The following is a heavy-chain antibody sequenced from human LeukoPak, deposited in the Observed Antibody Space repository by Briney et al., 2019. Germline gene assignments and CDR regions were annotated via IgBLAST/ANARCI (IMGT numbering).Heavy chain of an antibody. D-gene: IGHD3-10*01. V-gene: IGHV1-69*04. Sequence: GSSVKVSCKASGGTFSSYAISWVRQAPGQGLEWMGRITPIFGIANYAQKFQGRVTITADKSTSTAYMELSSLRSEDTAVYYCARVYYYGSGSYYSMNWFDPWGQGTLVTVSS. J-gene: IGHJ5*02. CDR1: GGTFSSYA. CDR2: ITPIFGIA. CDR3: ARVYYYGSGSYYSMNWFDP.